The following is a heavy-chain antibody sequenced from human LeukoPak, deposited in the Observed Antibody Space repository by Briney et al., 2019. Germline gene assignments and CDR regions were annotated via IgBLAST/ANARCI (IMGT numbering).Heavy chain of an antibody. CDR3: AASSWYENWFDP. V-gene: IGHV4-4*07. Sequence: SETLSLTCTVSGGSISSYYWSWVRQPAGKGLEWIGRIYTGGSTNYNPSLKSRVTMSVDTSKNQFSLKLSSVTAADTAVYYCAASSWYENWFDPWGQGTLVTVSS. J-gene: IGHJ5*02. D-gene: IGHD6-13*01. CDR1: GGSISSYY. CDR2: IYTGGST.